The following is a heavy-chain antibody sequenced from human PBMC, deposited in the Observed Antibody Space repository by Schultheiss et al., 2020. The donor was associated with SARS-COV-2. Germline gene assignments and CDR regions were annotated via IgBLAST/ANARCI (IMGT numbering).Heavy chain of an antibody. CDR3: ARAVAGNILVSVYSPPDY. CDR2: MNPNSGNT. Sequence: ASVKVSCKASGYTFTSYDINWVRQATGQGLEWMGWMNPNSGNTNYAQKLQGRVTMTTDTSTSTAYMELRSLRSDDTAVYYCARAVAGNILVSVYSPPDYWGQGTLVTVSS. V-gene: IGHV1-18*01. D-gene: IGHD6-19*01. J-gene: IGHJ4*02. CDR1: GYTFTSYD.